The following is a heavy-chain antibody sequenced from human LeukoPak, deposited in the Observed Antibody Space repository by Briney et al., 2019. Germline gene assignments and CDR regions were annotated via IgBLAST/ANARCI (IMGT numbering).Heavy chain of an antibody. V-gene: IGHV5-51*01. D-gene: IGHD3-10*01. Sequence: GESLKISCKGSGYNFTTHWIGWVRQMPGKGLQWMGVIFPSDYDTSYSPSFQGQITISADRSISTAYLHLSSLKASDTAMYYCARALGSGNYMTFDYWGQGTLVTVSS. J-gene: IGHJ4*02. CDR1: GYNFTTHW. CDR3: ARALGSGNYMTFDY. CDR2: IFPSDYDT.